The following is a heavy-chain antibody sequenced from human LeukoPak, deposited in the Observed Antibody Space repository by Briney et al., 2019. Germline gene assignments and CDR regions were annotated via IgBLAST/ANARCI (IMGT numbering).Heavy chain of an antibody. V-gene: IGHV3-48*04. Sequence: GGSLRLSCAASSAFQFNQYSMNWVRLAPGNGLEWISYISSDGRSRFYGDSVKGRFTSSRDNAKNSLYLQMNSLRAEDTAVYYCARDSSGSYSQGFDYWGQGTLVTVSS. CDR1: AFQFNQYS. D-gene: IGHD3-10*01. CDR3: ARDSSGSYSQGFDY. J-gene: IGHJ4*02. CDR2: ISSDGRSR.